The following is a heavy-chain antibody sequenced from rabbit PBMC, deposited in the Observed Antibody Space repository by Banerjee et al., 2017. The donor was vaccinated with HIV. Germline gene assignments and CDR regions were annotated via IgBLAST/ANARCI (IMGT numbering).Heavy chain of an antibody. CDR2: IYTGSGGT. CDR3: ARDRAVGGAGSVYAWDL. J-gene: IGHJ4*01. Sequence: QQQLEESGGGLVKPEGSLTLTCKASGFDFSSYYCMCWVRQAPGKGLELIACIYTGSGGTWYASWVNGRFTISRSTSLNTVDLKMTSLTAADTATYFCARDRAVGGAGSVYAWDLWGPGTLVTVS. D-gene: IGHD6-1*01. V-gene: IGHV1S43*01. CDR1: GFDFSSYYC.